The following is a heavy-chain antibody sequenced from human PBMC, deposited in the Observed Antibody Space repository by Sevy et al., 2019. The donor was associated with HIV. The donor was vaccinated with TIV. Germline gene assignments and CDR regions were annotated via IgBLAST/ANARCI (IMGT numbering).Heavy chain of an antibody. Sequence: GGCLRLSCAASGFTFSNAWMSWVRQAPGKGLEWVGRIKSKTDGGTTDYAAPVKSRFTISRADSKNTLYLQMNSLKTDDTVVYYCTTVAQFTAFDIWGQGTMVTVSS. J-gene: IGHJ3*02. CDR2: IKSKTDGGTT. CDR3: TTVAQFTAFDI. V-gene: IGHV3-15*01. CDR1: GFTFSNAW.